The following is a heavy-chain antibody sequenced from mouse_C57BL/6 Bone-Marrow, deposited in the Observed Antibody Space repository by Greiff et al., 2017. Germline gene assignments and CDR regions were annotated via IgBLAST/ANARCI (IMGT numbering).Heavy chain of an antibody. J-gene: IGHJ1*03. CDR3: TRGLPWYFDV. V-gene: IGHV6-3*01. Sequence: EVKVEASGGGLVQPGGSMKLSCVASGFTFSNYWMNWVRQSPEQGLEWVAQIRLKSDNYATHYAESVKGRFTISRDDSKSSVYLQMNNLRAEDTGIYYCTRGLPWYFDVWGTGTTVTVSS. CDR1: GFTFSNYW. CDR2: IRLKSDNYAT. D-gene: IGHD2-4*01.